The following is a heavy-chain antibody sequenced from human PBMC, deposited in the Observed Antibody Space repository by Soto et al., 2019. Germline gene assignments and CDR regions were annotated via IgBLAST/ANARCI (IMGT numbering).Heavy chain of an antibody. CDR2: IIPIFGTA. V-gene: IGHV1-69*12. CDR1: GGTFSSYA. CDR3: AREILAAAGHYYYYGMDV. Sequence: QVQLVQSGAEVKKPGSSVKVSCKASGGTFSSYAISWVRQAPGQGLEWMGGIIPIFGTANYAQKFQGRVTITADEATSTAYMELRSLRSEDTAVYYCAREILAAAGHYYYYGMDVLGQVTTVTVSS. J-gene: IGHJ6*02. D-gene: IGHD6-13*01.